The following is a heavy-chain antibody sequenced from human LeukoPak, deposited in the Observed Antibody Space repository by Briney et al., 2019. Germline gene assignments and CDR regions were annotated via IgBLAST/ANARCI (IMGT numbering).Heavy chain of an antibody. J-gene: IGHJ5*02. CDR3: ARGQVPAARGYNWFDP. Sequence: PSETLSLTCAVYGWSFNDYYWNWIRQPPGKGLEWIGEINARGDTSYNPSLKSRVTISVDTSKKQFSLRLTSMIAANKALYYCARGQVPAARGYNWFDPWGQGTLVTVSS. D-gene: IGHD2-2*01. V-gene: IGHV4-34*01. CDR2: INARGDT. CDR1: GWSFNDYY.